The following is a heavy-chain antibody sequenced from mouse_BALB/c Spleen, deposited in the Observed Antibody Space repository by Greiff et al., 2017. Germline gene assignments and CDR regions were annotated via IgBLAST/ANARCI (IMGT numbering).Heavy chain of an antibody. CDR3: TRVDGNSLYFDY. CDR1: GFTFSSYT. Sequence: EVKLVESGGGLVKPGGSLKLSCAASGFTFSSYTMSWVRQTPEKRLEWVATISSGGSYTYYPDSVKGRFTISRDNAKNTLYLQMSSLKSEDTAMYYCTRVDGNSLYFDYWGQGTTLTVSS. J-gene: IGHJ2*01. CDR2: ISSGGSYT. V-gene: IGHV5-6-4*01. D-gene: IGHD2-1*01.